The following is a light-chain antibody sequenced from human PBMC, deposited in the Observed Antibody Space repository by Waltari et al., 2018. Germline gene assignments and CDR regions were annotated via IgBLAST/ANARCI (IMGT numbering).Light chain of an antibody. CDR3: QQYDSPPWT. J-gene: IGKJ1*01. V-gene: IGKV4-1*01. CDR1: QTILHNPNNNYY. CDR2: WAS. Sequence: DIVMTQSPDSLAVSLGERATINCKSSQTILHNPNNNYYLAWYQQKPGQPPKLLIYWASTRESGVPDRFSGSGSGTDFTLTISSLQAEDVAVYYCQQYDSPPWTFGQETKVEI.